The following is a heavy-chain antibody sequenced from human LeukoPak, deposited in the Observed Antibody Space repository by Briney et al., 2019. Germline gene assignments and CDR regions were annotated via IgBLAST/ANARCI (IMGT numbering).Heavy chain of an antibody. V-gene: IGHV4-34*01. CDR3: ARGRIAARKVYSYYYMDV. D-gene: IGHD6-6*01. CDR2: INHSGST. J-gene: IGHJ6*03. Sequence: SETLSLTCAVYGGSFSGYYWSWIRQPPGKGLEWIGEINHSGSTNYNPSLRSRVTISVDMSKNQFSLKLSSVTAADTAVYYCARGRIAARKVYSYYYMDVWGKGTTVTVSS. CDR1: GGSFSGYY.